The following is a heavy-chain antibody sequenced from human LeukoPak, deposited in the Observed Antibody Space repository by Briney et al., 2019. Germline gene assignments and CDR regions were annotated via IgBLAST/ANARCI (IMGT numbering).Heavy chain of an antibody. V-gene: IGHV1-8*03. CDR3: AREPAYCTTCKCYSSGVDS. D-gene: IGHD2-8*01. CDR1: GYTFTSYD. Sequence: ASVKVSCKASGYTFTSYDLNWVRQARGQGLEWMGWLNPNTSDTGYEQQFQGRVTISRDNSTGPVYMELNSLRSGDTAVYYCAREPAYCTTCKCYSSGVDSWGEGALVTVSS. J-gene: IGHJ5*01. CDR2: LNPNTSDT.